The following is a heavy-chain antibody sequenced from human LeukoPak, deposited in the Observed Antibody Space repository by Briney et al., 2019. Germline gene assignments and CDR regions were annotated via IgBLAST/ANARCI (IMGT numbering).Heavy chain of an antibody. J-gene: IGHJ6*03. CDR2: MNPNSGNT. V-gene: IGHV1-8*03. CDR3: ARLLWFGDYYYMDV. CDR1: GYTFTSYD. Sequence: ASVKVSCKASGYTFTSYDINWVRQATGQGLEWMGWMNPNSGNTGYAQKFQGRVTITRNTSISTAYMELSSLRSEDTAVYYCARLLWFGDYYYMDVWGKGTTVTISS. D-gene: IGHD3-10*01.